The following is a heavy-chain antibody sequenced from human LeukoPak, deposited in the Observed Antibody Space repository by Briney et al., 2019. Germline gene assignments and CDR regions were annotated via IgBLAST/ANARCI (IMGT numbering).Heavy chain of an antibody. Sequence: PSETLSLTCTDSGGSISRSSYYWGWIRQPPGKGLEWIGSIYYSGSTYYNPSLKSRVTISVDTSKNQFSLKLSSVTAANTAVYYCARETSQKGAHYMDVWGKGTTVTISS. CDR2: IYYSGST. V-gene: IGHV4-39*07. CDR1: GGSISRSSYY. J-gene: IGHJ6*03. D-gene: IGHD3-16*01. CDR3: ARETSQKGAHYMDV.